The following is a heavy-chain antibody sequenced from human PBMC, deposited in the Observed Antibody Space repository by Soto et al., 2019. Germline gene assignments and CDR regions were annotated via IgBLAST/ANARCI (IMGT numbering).Heavy chain of an antibody. J-gene: IGHJ4*02. D-gene: IGHD1-26*01. Sequence: QVQLQESGPGLVKPSETLSLTCTFSRVSISSYYWSWIRQPAGKGLEWIGRIYTSGSTNYNPSLKSRVTMSVDTSKNQFSLKLSSVTAADTAIYYCARGGVGTTQFDYWGQGTLVTVSS. V-gene: IGHV4-4*07. CDR2: IYTSGST. CDR3: ARGGVGTTQFDY. CDR1: RVSISSYY.